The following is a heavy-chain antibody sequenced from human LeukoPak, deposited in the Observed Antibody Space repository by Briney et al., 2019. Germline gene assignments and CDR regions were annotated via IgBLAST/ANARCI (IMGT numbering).Heavy chain of an antibody. CDR1: GFTFSSYA. J-gene: IGHJ3*02. Sequence: GGSLRPSCAASGFTFSSYAMSWVRQAPGKGLEWVSAISGSGGSTYYADSVKGRFTISRDKSKNTLYLQMNRLRAEETAVYYCARDRAPTYYDFWSGWDAFDIWGQGTMVTVSS. V-gene: IGHV3-23*01. D-gene: IGHD3-3*01. CDR3: ARDRAPTYYDFWSGWDAFDI. CDR2: ISGSGGST.